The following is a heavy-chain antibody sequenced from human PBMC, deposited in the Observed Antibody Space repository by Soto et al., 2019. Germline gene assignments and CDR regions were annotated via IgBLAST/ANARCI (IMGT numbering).Heavy chain of an antibody. Sequence: PSETLSLTCAVYGGSFSGYYWSWIRQPPGKGLEWIGELNDSGGTNYNASLKSRVTISGDMSKNQFSLKLSFVTAADTAMYYCARARGGVQDWRPGTLVTVSS. J-gene: IGHJ1*01. CDR2: LNDSGGT. V-gene: IGHV4-34*01. CDR1: GGSFSGYY. D-gene: IGHD3-10*01. CDR3: ARARGGVQD.